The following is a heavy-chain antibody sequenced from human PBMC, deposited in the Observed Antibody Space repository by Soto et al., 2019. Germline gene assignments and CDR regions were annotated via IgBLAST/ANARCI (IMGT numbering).Heavy chain of an antibody. V-gene: IGHV3-66*01. Sequence: GGSLRLSCAASGFTVSSKYMSWVRQAPGKGLEWVSLIQSGGPTYYADSVKGRFTISRDTSENTVHLQMDSLRAEDTAVYYCAKDPTMVRGVSDNWFDPWGQGTLVTVSS. CDR3: AKDPTMVRGVSDNWFDP. D-gene: IGHD3-10*01. J-gene: IGHJ5*02. CDR2: IQSGGPT. CDR1: GFTVSSKY.